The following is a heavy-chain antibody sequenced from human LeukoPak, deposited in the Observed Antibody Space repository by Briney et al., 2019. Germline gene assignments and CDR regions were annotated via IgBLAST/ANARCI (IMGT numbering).Heavy chain of an antibody. D-gene: IGHD6-13*01. CDR3: ARDTFIAAAGSDY. CDR2: IKQDGSEK. CDR1: GFTFGDYV. Sequence: GGSLRLSCTASGFTFGDYVMSWVRQAPGKGLEWVANIKQDGSEKYYVDSVKGRFTISRDNAKNSLYLQMNSLRAEDTAVYYCARDTFIAAAGSDYWGQGTLVTVSS. J-gene: IGHJ4*02. V-gene: IGHV3-7*01.